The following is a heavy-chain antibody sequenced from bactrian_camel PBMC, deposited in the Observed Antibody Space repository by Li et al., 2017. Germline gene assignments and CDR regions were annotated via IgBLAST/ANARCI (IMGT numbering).Heavy chain of an antibody. CDR2: INNSGGTT. J-gene: IGHJ6*01. CDR3: VIPGDIWYGFGY. Sequence: VQLVESGGGLVQPGGPLRLSCAASGFTFSRYYMSWVRLAPGRGLEWVSHINNSGGTTYYADSVKGRFTISRDNAKNTVYLQMNSLKPEDTAVYYCVIPGDIWYGFGYWGQGTQVTVS. D-gene: IGHD6*01. V-gene: IGHV3S40*01. CDR1: GFTFSRYY.